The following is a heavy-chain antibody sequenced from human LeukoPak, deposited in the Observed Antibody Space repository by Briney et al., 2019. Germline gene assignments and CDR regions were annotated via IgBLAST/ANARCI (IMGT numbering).Heavy chain of an antibody. D-gene: IGHD2-2*01. CDR1: GDSISSSSYY. J-gene: IGHJ4*02. Sequence: PSETLSLTCTVSGDSISSSSYYWGWIRQPPGKGLEWVGSIYYSGSTYYNPSLKSRVTISVDTSKNQFSLKLSSVTAADTAVYYCARGPFKRRLGYCSSTSCYAGVNYFDYWGQGTLVTVSS. V-gene: IGHV4-39*07. CDR2: IYYSGST. CDR3: ARGPFKRRLGYCSSTSCYAGVNYFDY.